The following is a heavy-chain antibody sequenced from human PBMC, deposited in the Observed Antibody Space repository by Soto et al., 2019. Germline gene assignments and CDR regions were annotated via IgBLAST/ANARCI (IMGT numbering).Heavy chain of an antibody. CDR2: IYTSGST. V-gene: IGHV4-4*07. J-gene: IGHJ6*02. D-gene: IGHD3-3*01. CDR3: ARGHDFWSGYSGRFGMDV. Sequence: SETLSLTCTVSGGSISSYYWSWIRQPAGKGLEWIGRIYTSGSTNYNPSLKSRVTMSVDTSKNQFSLKLSSVTAADTAVYYCARGHDFWSGYSGRFGMDVWGQGTTVTVSS. CDR1: GGSISSYY.